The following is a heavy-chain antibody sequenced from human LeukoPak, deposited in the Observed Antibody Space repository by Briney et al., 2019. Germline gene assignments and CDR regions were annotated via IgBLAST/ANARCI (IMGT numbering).Heavy chain of an antibody. CDR2: INHRGSH. CDR1: GGSSSGNY. Sequence: PSETLYLTCAVHGGSSSGNYWSWFRQPQGKRLEWFGEINHRGSHNYNPSLKSRGPISVDTAKNQFSLKLSTVTAADTAVDYCARGLGPIYYYYYYKGVRGKGTTVT. V-gene: IGHV4-34*01. J-gene: IGHJ6*03. CDR3: ARGLGPIYYYYYYKGV.